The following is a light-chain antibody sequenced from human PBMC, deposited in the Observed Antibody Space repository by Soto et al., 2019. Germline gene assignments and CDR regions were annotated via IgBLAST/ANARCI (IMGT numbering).Light chain of an antibody. CDR1: QSVSSSY. J-gene: IGKJ2*01. Sequence: EIVLTQSPGILSLSPEERATLSCRASQSVSSSYLAWYQQKPGQAPRLLIYGASNRATGIPDRFSASGSKTNFTLTISRLEPEDFAVYYCQQYWSSPPYTFGQGTKLEIK. CDR3: QQYWSSPPYT. CDR2: GAS. V-gene: IGKV3-20*01.